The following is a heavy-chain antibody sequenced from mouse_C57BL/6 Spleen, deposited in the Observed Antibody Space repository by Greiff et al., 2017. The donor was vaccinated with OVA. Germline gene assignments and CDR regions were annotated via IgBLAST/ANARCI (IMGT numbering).Heavy chain of an antibody. D-gene: IGHD1-1*01. Sequence: QVQLQQPGAELVRPGSSVKLSCKASGYTFTSYWMHWVKQRPIQGLEWIGNIDPSDSETNYNQKFKDKATLTVDKSSSTAYMQLSSLTSEDSAVYYCARYYYGSGFDYWGQGTTLTVSS. J-gene: IGHJ2*01. CDR1: GYTFTSYW. CDR3: ARYYYGSGFDY. V-gene: IGHV1-52*01. CDR2: IDPSDSET.